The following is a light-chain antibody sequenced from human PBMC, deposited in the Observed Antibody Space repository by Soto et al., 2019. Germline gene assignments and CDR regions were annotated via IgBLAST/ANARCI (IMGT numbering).Light chain of an antibody. CDR3: HQRYDSPLT. J-gene: IGKJ5*01. V-gene: IGKV3-11*01. CDR1: QSVSSY. Sequence: EIVVNQAPAILYASHGERATLSCRASQSVSSYLAWYQQKPGQAPRLLIYDASNRASGIPARFSGSGSGTDFTLTISSVEAEDVAVYYCHQRYDSPLTFGQGTRLEIK. CDR2: DAS.